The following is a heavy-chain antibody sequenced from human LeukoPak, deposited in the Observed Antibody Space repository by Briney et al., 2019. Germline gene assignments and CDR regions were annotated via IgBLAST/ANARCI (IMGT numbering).Heavy chain of an antibody. Sequence: SVKVSCKASGGAFSTYAVNWVRQAPGQGLEWMGGIIPLFGTANYAQKFRGRVTITTDESTSTAYMELSSLRSEDTAIYYCARVFARGGEITGSYYYYWGQGTLVTVSS. CDR1: GGAFSTYA. CDR2: IIPLFGTA. J-gene: IGHJ4*02. CDR3: ARVFARGGEITGSYYYY. V-gene: IGHV1-69*05. D-gene: IGHD3-10*01.